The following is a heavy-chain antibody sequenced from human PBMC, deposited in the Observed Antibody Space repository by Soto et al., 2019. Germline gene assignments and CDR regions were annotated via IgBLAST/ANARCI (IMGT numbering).Heavy chain of an antibody. V-gene: IGHV4-59*01. CDR2: VFYGGT. CDR1: GRSMSSNY. Sequence: PSETLSLTCSVSGRSMSSNYWSWIRQSPDKGLEWLGYVFYGGTDYNPSLEGRVSMSVETPKSQFSLKLTSVTAADTAVYYCESYRGAFYFDSWGQGIQVTVSS. D-gene: IGHD4-4*01. CDR3: ESYRGAFYFDS. J-gene: IGHJ4*02.